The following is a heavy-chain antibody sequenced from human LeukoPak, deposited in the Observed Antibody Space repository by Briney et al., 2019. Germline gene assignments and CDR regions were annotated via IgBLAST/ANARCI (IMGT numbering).Heavy chain of an antibody. CDR1: GFTSSSYG. J-gene: IGHJ4*02. CDR2: ISITSSTV. V-gene: IGHV3-48*01. CDR3: ARSSGWYG. D-gene: IGHD6-19*01. Sequence: HTGGSLRLSCAASGFTSSSYGMGWVRQAPGKGLEWVSYISITSSTVYYADSVKGRFTVSRDNAKNSLYLQMNSLRAEDTAVYYCARSSGWYGWGQGTLVTVSS.